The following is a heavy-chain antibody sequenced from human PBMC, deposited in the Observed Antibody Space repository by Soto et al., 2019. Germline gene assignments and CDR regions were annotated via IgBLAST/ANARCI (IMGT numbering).Heavy chain of an antibody. V-gene: IGHV4-59*12. CDR2: IYHSGST. CDR1: GDSITSYY. Sequence: SETLSLTCTVSGDSITSYYWSWIRQSPGKGLEWIGYIYHSGSTYYNPSLKSRVTISVDRSKNQFSLKLSSVTAADTAVYYCARSVDPWGQGTLVTVSS. J-gene: IGHJ5*02. CDR3: ARSVDP.